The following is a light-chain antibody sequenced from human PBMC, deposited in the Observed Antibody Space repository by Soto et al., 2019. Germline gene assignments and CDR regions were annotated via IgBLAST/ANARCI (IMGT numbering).Light chain of an antibody. J-gene: IGKJ3*01. V-gene: IGKV3-11*01. CDR1: QSIGNS. CDR3: QHRSSWPPLFT. CDR2: DTS. Sequence: EVLLTQSPGTLSLSPGERATLSCRASQSIGNSLAWYQHKPGQAPRLLLYDTSSRATAIPDRFSGSGSGTDFTLTISSLEPADFAVYFCQHRSSWPPLFTFGPGTKVDLK.